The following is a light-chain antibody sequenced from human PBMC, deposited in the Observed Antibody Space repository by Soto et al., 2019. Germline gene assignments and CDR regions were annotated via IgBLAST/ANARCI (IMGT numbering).Light chain of an antibody. CDR2: AAS. Sequence: DIQMTQSPSSLSASVGDRVTITCRSSQSIVTYLNWYLQKPGKAHKLLIYAASNLQSGVPSRFSGGGSGTDFTLTISSLQPEDFATYFCQQSYSTPTWTFGQGTKVDIK. CDR3: QQSYSTPTWT. V-gene: IGKV1-39*01. J-gene: IGKJ1*01. CDR1: QSIVTY.